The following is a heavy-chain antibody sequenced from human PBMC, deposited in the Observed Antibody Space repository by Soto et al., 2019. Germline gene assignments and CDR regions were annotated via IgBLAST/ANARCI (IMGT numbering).Heavy chain of an antibody. Sequence: SETLSLTCTVSGGSISSYYWSWIRQPPGKGLEWIGYIYYSGSTNYNPSLKSRVTISVDTSKNQFSLKLSSVTAADTAVYYCARAAGPGFSYYYYYYMDVWGKGTTVTVSS. J-gene: IGHJ6*03. CDR3: ARAAGPGFSYYYYYYMDV. CDR2: IYYSGST. D-gene: IGHD3-10*01. V-gene: IGHV4-59*01. CDR1: GGSISSYY.